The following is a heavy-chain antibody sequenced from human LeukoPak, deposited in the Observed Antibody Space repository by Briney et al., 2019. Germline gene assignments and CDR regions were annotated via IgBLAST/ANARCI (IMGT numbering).Heavy chain of an antibody. CDR3: AKERSMSSSTLLVGDY. D-gene: IGHD2-2*01. V-gene: IGHV3-23*01. CDR2: ISGSGSST. CDR1: GFTFSSYA. Sequence: GGSLRLSCAASGFTFSSYAMSWVRQAPGKGLEWVSAISGSGSSTYYADSVKGRFTISRDNSKNTLYLQMNSLRAEDTAVYYCAKERSMSSSTLLVGDYWGQGILVTVSP. J-gene: IGHJ4*02.